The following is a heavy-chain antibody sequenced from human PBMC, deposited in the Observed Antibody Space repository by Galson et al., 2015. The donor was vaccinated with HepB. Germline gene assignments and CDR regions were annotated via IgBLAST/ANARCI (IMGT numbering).Heavy chain of an antibody. J-gene: IGHJ4*02. V-gene: IGHV3-74*01. D-gene: IGHD6-13*01. CDR1: GFTFSSYW. CDR3: ARDSPRWTAATGKLDY. CDR2: INSDGSTT. Sequence: SLRLSCAASGFTFSSYWIHWVRQAPGKGLVWVSHINSDGSTTRYADSVKGRFTISRDNAKNTLYLQMNNLRAEDTAVYYCARDSPRWTAATGKLDYWGQGTLVTVSS.